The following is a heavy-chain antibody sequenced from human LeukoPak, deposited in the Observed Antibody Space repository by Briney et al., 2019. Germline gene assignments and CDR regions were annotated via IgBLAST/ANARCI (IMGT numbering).Heavy chain of an antibody. D-gene: IGHD3-10*01. V-gene: IGHV1-2*02. Sequence: ASVKVSCKASGYTFTGYYMHWVRQAPGQGLEWMGWINPNSGGTNYAQKFQGRVTMTRDTSISTAYMELSRLRSDDTAVYYCAVIKSGCYYYGMDVWGQGTTVTVSS. CDR2: INPNSGGT. J-gene: IGHJ6*02. CDR1: GYTFTGYY. CDR3: AVIKSGCYYYGMDV.